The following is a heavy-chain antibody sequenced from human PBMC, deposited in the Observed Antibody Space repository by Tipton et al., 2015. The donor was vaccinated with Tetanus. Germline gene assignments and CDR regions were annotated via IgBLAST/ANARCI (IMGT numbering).Heavy chain of an antibody. CDR2: MNPNSGNT. CDR3: ARAGAYYGVVDY. V-gene: IGHV1-8*01. J-gene: IGHJ4*02. D-gene: IGHD4-17*01. CDR1: GYTFTSYD. Sequence: QLVQSGAEVKKPGASVKASCKASGYTFTSYDINWVRQATGPGLEWMGWMNPNSGNTGYAQKFQGRVTMTRNTSISTAYMELSSLRSEDTAVYYCARAGAYYGVVDYWGQGTLVTVSS.